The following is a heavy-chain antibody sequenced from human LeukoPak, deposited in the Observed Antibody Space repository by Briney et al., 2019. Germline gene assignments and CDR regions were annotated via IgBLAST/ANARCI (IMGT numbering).Heavy chain of an antibody. CDR3: ARGRYYYDSSGYPLYYFDY. CDR2: IYSGGST. CDR1: GFTVSSNY. J-gene: IGHJ4*02. V-gene: IGHV3-53*01. Sequence: GGSLRPSCAASGFTVSSNYMSWVRQAPGKGLEWVSVIYSGGSTYYADSVKGRFTISRDNSKNTLYLQMNSLRAEDTAVYYCARGRYYYDSSGYPLYYFDYWGQGTLVTVSS. D-gene: IGHD3-22*01.